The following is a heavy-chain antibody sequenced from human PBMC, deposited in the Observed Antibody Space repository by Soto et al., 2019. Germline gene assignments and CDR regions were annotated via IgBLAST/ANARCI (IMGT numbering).Heavy chain of an antibody. V-gene: IGHV3-23*01. CDR2: ISGGGRFT. Sequence: PGGSLRLSCAASGFTFGSSAMSWVRQAPGKGLGWVSGISGGGRFTYYADSVKGRFTISRDDSKNTLFLQVSSLSAEDAAVYYCAKSGPTKDFDSWGPGTLVTVSS. D-gene: IGHD1-26*01. CDR1: GFTFGSSA. J-gene: IGHJ4*02. CDR3: AKSGPTKDFDS.